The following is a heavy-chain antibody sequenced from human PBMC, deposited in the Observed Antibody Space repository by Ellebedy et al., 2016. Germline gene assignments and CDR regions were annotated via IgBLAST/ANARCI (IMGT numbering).Heavy chain of an antibody. J-gene: IGHJ6*02. CDR2: TYYTGST. Sequence: SETLSLXXPVSGGSLSSRTYYWGWIRPPPGKGLEWIGSTYYTGSTYYNPSLKSRVTISVDTSKNQFSLKLSSVTAADTAVYYCARNPHYYDSTAAMDVWGQGTTVTVSS. D-gene: IGHD3-22*01. V-gene: IGHV4-39*07. CDR3: ARNPHYYDSTAAMDV. CDR1: GGSLSSRTYY.